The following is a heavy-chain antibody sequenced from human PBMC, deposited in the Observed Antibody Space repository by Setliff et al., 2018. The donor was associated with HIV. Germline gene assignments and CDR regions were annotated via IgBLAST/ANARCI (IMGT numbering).Heavy chain of an antibody. Sequence: SETLSLTCTVSGGAISSYFWSWIRQPPGKGLEWIGTIYYSGSTNYNPSLESRVTASVDTSKNQFSLKLSPVTAADTAVYYCARDRRAHDYNNYVYYYYGMDVWGQGTTGTVSS. CDR1: GGAISSYF. V-gene: IGHV4-59*12. CDR2: IYYSGST. D-gene: IGHD4-4*01. J-gene: IGHJ6*02. CDR3: ARDRRAHDYNNYVYYYYGMDV.